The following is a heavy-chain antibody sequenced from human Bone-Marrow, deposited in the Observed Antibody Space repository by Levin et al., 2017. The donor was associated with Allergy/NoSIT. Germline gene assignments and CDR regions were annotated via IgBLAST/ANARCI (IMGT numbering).Heavy chain of an antibody. J-gene: IGHJ4*02. Sequence: GESLKISCAASGFTFSSYAMSWVRQAPGKGLEWVSAISGSGGSTYYADSVKGRFTISRDNSKNTLYLQMNSLRAEDTAVYYCAKVSGIAAAGTPLGDYWGQGTLVTVSS. CDR1: GFTFSSYA. V-gene: IGHV3-23*01. D-gene: IGHD6-13*01. CDR2: ISGSGGST. CDR3: AKVSGIAAAGTPLGDY.